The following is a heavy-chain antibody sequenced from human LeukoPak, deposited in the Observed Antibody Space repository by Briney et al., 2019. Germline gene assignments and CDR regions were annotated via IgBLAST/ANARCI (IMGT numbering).Heavy chain of an antibody. CDR1: GTSISSGGYY. V-gene: IGHV4-30-2*01. D-gene: IGHD3-9*01. CDR2: MYHSGIS. CDR3: ARFGQPGSDYDILTGYGMDV. Sequence: SETLSLTCSVSGTSISSGGYYYTWIRQPPGKGLEWIGYMYHSGISYYNPSLKNRLTISVDRSKNQFSLRLSSVTAADTAIYYCARFGQPGSDYDILTGYGMDVWGQGTTVTVSS. J-gene: IGHJ6*02.